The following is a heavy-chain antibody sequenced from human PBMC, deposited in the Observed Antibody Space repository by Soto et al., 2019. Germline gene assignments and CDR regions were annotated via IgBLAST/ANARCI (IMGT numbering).Heavy chain of an antibody. CDR3: ARAGYSSSWYPGYGMDV. CDR1: GGSFSGYY. D-gene: IGHD6-13*01. V-gene: IGHV4-34*01. J-gene: IGHJ6*02. Sequence: SETLSLTCAVYGGSFSGYYWSWIRQPPGKGLEWIGEINHSGSTNYNPSLESRVTISVDTSKNQFSLKLSSVTAADTAVYYCARAGYSSSWYPGYGMDVWGQGTTVTVSS. CDR2: INHSGST.